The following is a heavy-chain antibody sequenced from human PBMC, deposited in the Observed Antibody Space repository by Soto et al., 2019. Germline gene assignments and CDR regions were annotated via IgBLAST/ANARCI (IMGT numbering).Heavy chain of an antibody. D-gene: IGHD3-10*01. Sequence: PGGSLRLSCAASGFTFSSYGMHWVRQAPGKGLERVAVISYDGSNKYYADSVKGRFTISRDNSKNTLYLQMNSLRAEDTAVYYCAKDLGDPQWFGELPYKNYYYGMDVWGQGTTVTVSS. CDR2: ISYDGSNK. V-gene: IGHV3-30*18. CDR1: GFTFSSYG. CDR3: AKDLGDPQWFGELPYKNYYYGMDV. J-gene: IGHJ6*02.